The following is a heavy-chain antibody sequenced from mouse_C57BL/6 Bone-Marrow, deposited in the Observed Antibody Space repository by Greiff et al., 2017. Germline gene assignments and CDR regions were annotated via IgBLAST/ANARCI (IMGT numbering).Heavy chain of an antibody. CDR2: IYPGSGST. CDR1: GYPFTSYW. V-gene: IGHV1-55*01. CDR3: ERGSNRAWFAY. D-gene: IGHD2-5*01. J-gene: IGHJ3*01. Sequence: QVQLQQPGAELVKPGASVKMSCKASGYPFTSYWITWVKQRPGHGLEWIGDIYPGSGSTNYNEKFKSKATLTVDTSSSTAYMQLSSLTSEDSAVYNCERGSNRAWFAYWGQGTLVTVSA.